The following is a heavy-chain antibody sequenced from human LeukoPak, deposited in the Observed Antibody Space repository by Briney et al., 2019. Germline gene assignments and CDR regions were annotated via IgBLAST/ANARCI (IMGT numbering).Heavy chain of an antibody. CDR2: INPNSGGT. D-gene: IGHD3-22*01. Sequence: ASVKVSCKASGYTFTGYYMHWVRQAPGQGLEWMGWINPNSGGTNYAQKFQGRVTVTRDTSISTAYMELSRLRSDDTAVYYCARIYYDSSGYYNGADYWGQGTLVTVSS. J-gene: IGHJ4*02. V-gene: IGHV1-2*02. CDR1: GYTFTGYY. CDR3: ARIYYDSSGYYNGADY.